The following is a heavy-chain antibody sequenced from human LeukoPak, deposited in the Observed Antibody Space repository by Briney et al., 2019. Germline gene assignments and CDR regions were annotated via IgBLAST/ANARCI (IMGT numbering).Heavy chain of an antibody. J-gene: IGHJ3*02. D-gene: IGHD3-9*01. V-gene: IGHV1-69*01. CDR1: GGTFSTYA. CDR3: ARDDGRYFDRLGHDAFDI. CDR2: IIPIFGTS. Sequence: SVKVSCKASGGTFSTYAINWVRQAPGQGLEWMGGIIPIFGTSNYAQKFQGRVTITADESTSTAYMELSSLRSEDTAVYYCARDDGRYFDRLGHDAFDIWGQGTLVTVSS.